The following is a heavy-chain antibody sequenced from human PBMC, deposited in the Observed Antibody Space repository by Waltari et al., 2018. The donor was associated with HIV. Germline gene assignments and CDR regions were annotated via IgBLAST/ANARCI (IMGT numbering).Heavy chain of an antibody. D-gene: IGHD4-17*01. CDR1: GGFISSGSNY. CDR3: ARLYGDYWYFDL. Sequence: QVQLQESVPGLAKPSQTMPLTCTNSGGFISSGSNYWSWIRQPAGKGLEWLGRIYTSGSTNYNPSLKSRVTISVDTSKNQFSLKLSSVTAADTAVYYCARLYGDYWYFDLWGRGTLVTVSS. CDR2: IYTSGST. J-gene: IGHJ2*01. V-gene: IGHV4-61*02.